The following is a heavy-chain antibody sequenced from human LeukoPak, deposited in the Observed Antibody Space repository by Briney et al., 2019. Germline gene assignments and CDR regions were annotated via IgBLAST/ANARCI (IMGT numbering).Heavy chain of an antibody. CDR3: TKGGGVHSHSD. D-gene: IGHD2-15*01. CDR2: ISGSGGST. J-gene: IGHJ4*02. V-gene: IGHV3-23*01. CDR1: GFTFNSYT. Sequence: GGSLRLSCAASGFTFNSYTMSWVRQAPGKGLEWVSAISGSGGSTYYAGSVKGRFTISRDNSKNTLYLQMNSLRAEDTAVYYCTKGGGVHSHSDWGQGTLVTVSS.